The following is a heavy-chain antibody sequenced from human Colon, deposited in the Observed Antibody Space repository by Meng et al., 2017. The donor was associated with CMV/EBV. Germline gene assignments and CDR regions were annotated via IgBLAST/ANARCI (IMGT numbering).Heavy chain of an antibody. Sequence: VRLQQWGAGLLKPSDTLSLTCAVYGGSFSGYYWSWIRQPPGKGLEWIGEINHSGSTNYNPSLKSRVTISVDTSKNQFSLKLSSVTAADTAVYYCASILFAAAAGGWGGYWGQGTLVTVSS. V-gene: IGHV4-34*01. CDR3: ASILFAAAAGGWGGY. J-gene: IGHJ4*02. CDR1: GGSFSGYY. CDR2: INHSGST. D-gene: IGHD6-13*01.